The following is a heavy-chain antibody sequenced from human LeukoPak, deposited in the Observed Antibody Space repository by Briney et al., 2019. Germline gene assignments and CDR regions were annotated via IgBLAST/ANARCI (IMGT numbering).Heavy chain of an antibody. V-gene: IGHV4-4*02. CDR1: GGSISGTNW. CDR2: VSLRGLT. J-gene: IGHJ4*02. CDR3: SRESGPFSPFGF. Sequence: SETLSLTCGVSGGSISGTNWWSWVRQPPGQGLEWIGEVSLRGLTNYNPSLRSRLTMSLDESKNQVSLNLTSVTAADTAVYYCSRESGPFSPFGFWGQGTLVSVHS. D-gene: IGHD1-26*01.